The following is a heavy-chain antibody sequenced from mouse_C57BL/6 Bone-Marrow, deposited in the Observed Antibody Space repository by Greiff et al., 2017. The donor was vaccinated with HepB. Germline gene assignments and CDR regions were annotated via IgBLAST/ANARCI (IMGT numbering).Heavy chain of an antibody. V-gene: IGHV5-4*03. CDR2: ISDGGSYT. Sequence: DVKLQESGGGLVKPGGSLKLSCAASGFTFSSYAMSWVRQTPEKRLEWVATISDGGSYTYYPDNVKGRFTISRDNAKNNLYLQMSQLKSEDTAMYYCARGAWYFDYWGQGTTLTVSS. J-gene: IGHJ2*01. CDR1: GFTFSSYA. CDR3: ARGAWYFDY.